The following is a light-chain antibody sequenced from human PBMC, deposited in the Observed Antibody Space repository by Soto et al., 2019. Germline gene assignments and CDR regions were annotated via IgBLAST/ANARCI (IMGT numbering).Light chain of an antibody. CDR3: KSCAGSNTYV. V-gene: IGLV2-8*01. J-gene: IGLJ1*01. Sequence: QSALTQPPSASGSPGQSVTISCTGTRNDIGAYEFVSWYQHHPGKAPKLIIYEVVQRPSGVPDRFSGSKSGNTASLTVSGLQAADEADYYCKSCAGSNTYVFGTGTKVTV. CDR2: EVV. CDR1: RNDIGAYEF.